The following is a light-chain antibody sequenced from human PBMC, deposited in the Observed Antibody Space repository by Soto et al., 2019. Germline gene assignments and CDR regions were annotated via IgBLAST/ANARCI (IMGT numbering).Light chain of an antibody. V-gene: IGKV3-15*01. CDR2: GAS. Sequence: EIVLTPSPGTLSLSPGERSTLSCRASQSVSSSLAWYQQKPGQAPRLLIYGASTRATGIPARFSGSGSETEFTLTISSLQSEDFAVYYCQQYNNWWTFGQGTKVDIK. CDR3: QQYNNWWT. CDR1: QSVSSS. J-gene: IGKJ1*01.